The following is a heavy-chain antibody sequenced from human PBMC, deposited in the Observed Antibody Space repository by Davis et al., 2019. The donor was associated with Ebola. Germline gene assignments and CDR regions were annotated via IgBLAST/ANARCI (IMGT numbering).Heavy chain of an antibody. CDR2: ISYDGSNK. CDR3: AKDSYSSSQARPPLY. V-gene: IGHV3-30*04. Sequence: GGSLRLSCAASRFTFMTYAMHWVRQAPGKGLEWVAVISYDGSNKYYADSVKGRFTISRDNSKNTLYLQMNSLRAEDTAVYYCAKDSYSSSQARPPLYWGQGTLVTVSS. D-gene: IGHD6-13*01. J-gene: IGHJ4*02. CDR1: RFTFMTYA.